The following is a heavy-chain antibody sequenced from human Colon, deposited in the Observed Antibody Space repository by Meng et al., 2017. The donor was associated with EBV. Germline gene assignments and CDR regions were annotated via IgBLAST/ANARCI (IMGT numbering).Heavy chain of an antibody. J-gene: IGHJ4*02. V-gene: IGHV4-30-4*01. Sequence: HVRRPVSGPRLIKPYTTLFHPCTVTSGSINRGDYYWSWIRQPPWKGLEWIGYIDYTGSTYYTPSLKRRVTISMDTSKNQFSLRLSSVTAADTAVYYCARNYYFDYWRQETLVTVSS. CDR3: ARNYYFDY. CDR2: IDYTGST. CDR1: SGSINRGDYY.